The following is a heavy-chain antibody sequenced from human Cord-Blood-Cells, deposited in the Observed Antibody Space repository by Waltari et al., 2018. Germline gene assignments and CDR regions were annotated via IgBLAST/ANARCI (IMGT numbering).Heavy chain of an antibody. V-gene: IGHV1-8*03. CDR2: MKPKSGNT. J-gene: IGHJ3*02. CDR3: ATWGYSSSYDAFDI. CDR1: GYTFTSYD. D-gene: IGHD6-6*01. Sequence: QVQLVQSGAEVKKPGASVKVSCKASGYTFTSYDINWVRQATGQGLEWMGWMKPKSGNTGYAQKFQGRVTITRNTSISTAYMELSSLRSEDTAVYYCATWGYSSSYDAFDIWGQGTMVTVSS.